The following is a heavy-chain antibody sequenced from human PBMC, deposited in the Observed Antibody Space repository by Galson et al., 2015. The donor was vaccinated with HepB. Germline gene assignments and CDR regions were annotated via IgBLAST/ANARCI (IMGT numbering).Heavy chain of an antibody. CDR3: ARVRSSWSPLYYFDY. V-gene: IGHV1-18*01. CDR1: GYTFTSYG. Sequence: SVKVSCKASGYTFTSYGISWVRQAPGQGLEWMGWISAYNGNTNYAQKLQGRVTMTTDTSTSTAYMELRSLRSDDTAVYYCARVRSSWSPLYYFDYWGQGTLVTVSS. CDR2: ISAYNGNT. D-gene: IGHD6-13*01. J-gene: IGHJ4*02.